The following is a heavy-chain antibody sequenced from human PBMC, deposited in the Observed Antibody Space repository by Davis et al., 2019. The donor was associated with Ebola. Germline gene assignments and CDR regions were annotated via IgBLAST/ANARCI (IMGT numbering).Heavy chain of an antibody. CDR2: VYYSGTT. Sequence: SETLSLTCTVSGGSIRNSYWSWIRQPPGKGLEWIGYVYYSGTTNYNPSLKSRVTISVDTSKSQFSLRLNSVTAADTAVYYCARHALKTGGVVPVAALRAPFDFWGQGTPGHRLL. V-gene: IGHV4-59*08. CDR3: ARHALKTGGVVPVAALRAPFDF. CDR1: GGSIRNSY. J-gene: IGHJ4*02. D-gene: IGHD2-2*01.